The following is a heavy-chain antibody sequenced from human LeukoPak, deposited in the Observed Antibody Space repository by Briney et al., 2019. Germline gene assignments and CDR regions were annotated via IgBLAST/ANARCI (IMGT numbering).Heavy chain of an antibody. Sequence: GGSLRLSCAASGFTFDDYAMHWVRQAPGKGLEWVSGISWNSGSIGYADSVKGRFTISRDNAKNSLYLQMNSLRPEDTAVYYCAKDFGQTYYYGMDVWGQGTTVTVSS. CDR2: ISWNSGSI. D-gene: IGHD3-10*01. CDR1: GFTFDDYA. CDR3: AKDFGQTYYYGMDV. V-gene: IGHV3-9*01. J-gene: IGHJ6*02.